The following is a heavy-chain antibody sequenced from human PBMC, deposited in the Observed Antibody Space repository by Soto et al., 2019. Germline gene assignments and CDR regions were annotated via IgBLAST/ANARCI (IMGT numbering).Heavy chain of an antibody. CDR3: TTGSVLTTYYGMDV. Sequence: GGSLRLSCAASDFTFSNARVNWVRRAPGKGLEWVGRIEKKSSGGTTYYVAPVKGRFTISRDDSKNTLFLQMNSLKIEDTAVYYCTTGSVLTTYYGMDVWGQGTTVTVSS. J-gene: IGHJ6*02. D-gene: IGHD1-1*01. CDR2: IEKKSSGGTT. CDR1: DFTFSNAR. V-gene: IGHV3-15*07.